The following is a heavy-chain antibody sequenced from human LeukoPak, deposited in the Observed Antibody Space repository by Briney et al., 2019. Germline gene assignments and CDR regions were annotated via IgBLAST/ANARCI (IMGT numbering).Heavy chain of an antibody. J-gene: IGHJ4*02. CDR2: ISYDGSNE. V-gene: IGHV3-30*03. Sequence: PGGSLRLSCAASGFTFSSYEMNWVRQAPGKGLEWVAVISYDGSNEYYADSVKGRFIISRDNSKNTLFLQMNSLRPEDTAVYYCARSTFGGIIVIGDYWGQGTLVTVS. CDR3: ARSTFGGIIVIGDY. D-gene: IGHD3-16*02. CDR1: GFTFSSYE.